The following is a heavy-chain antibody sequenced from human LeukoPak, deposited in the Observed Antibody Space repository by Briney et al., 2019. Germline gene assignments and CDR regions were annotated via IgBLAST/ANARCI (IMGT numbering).Heavy chain of an antibody. J-gene: IGHJ4*02. D-gene: IGHD3-22*01. CDR1: GFSFSSYG. Sequence: GGSLRLSCVASGFSFSSYGMHWVRQAPGEGLQWVSFIRYDGSAKYYADSVKGRFTISRDSSKSTLYLQMNSLRLEDTAIYYCAKYYYEGTGAPPLDYWGQGTLVTVSP. V-gene: IGHV3-30*02. CDR2: IRYDGSAK. CDR3: AKYYYEGTGAPPLDY.